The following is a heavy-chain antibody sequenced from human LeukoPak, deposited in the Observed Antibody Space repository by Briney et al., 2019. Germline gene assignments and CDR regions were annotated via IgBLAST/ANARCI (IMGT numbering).Heavy chain of an antibody. J-gene: IGHJ4*02. Sequence: GGSLRLPCAASGFTFSSYGMHWVRQAPGKGLEWVAVIWYDGSNKYYADSVKGRFTISRDNSKKTVYLHMNSLRAEDTALYYCAKGFGSSGRYYFDYWGQGTLVTVSA. V-gene: IGHV3-33*06. D-gene: IGHD6-19*01. CDR2: IWYDGSNK. CDR1: GFTFSSYG. CDR3: AKGFGSSGRYYFDY.